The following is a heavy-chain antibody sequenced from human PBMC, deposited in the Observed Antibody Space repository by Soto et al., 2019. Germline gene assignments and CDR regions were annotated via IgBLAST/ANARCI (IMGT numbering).Heavy chain of an antibody. CDR2: INHSGST. D-gene: IGHD6-13*01. V-gene: IGHV4-34*01. CDR3: ARKLAAAGTFWFDP. Sequence: SETLSLTCAVYGGSFSGYYGSWIRQPPGKGLEWIGEINHSGSTNYNPSLKSRVTISVDTSKNQFSLKLSSVTAADTAVYYCARKLAAAGTFWFDPWGQGTLVTVS. J-gene: IGHJ5*02. CDR1: GGSFSGYY.